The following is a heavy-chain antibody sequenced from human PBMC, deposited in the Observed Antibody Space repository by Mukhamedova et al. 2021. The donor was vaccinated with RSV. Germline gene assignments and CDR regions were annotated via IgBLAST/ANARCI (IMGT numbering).Heavy chain of an antibody. D-gene: IGHD2/OR15-2a*01. CDR1: GSYY. CDR2: IYYSGST. V-gene: IGHV4-61*01. J-gene: IGHJ3*02. CDR3: ARVNRGVGAFDI. Sequence: GSYYWSWIRQPPGKGLEWIGYIYYSGSTNYNPSLKSRVTISVDTSKNQFSLKLSSVIAADTAVYYCARVNRGVGAFDIWGQGTMVT.